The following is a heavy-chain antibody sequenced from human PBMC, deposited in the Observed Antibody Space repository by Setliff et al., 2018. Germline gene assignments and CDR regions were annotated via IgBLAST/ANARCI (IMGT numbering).Heavy chain of an antibody. V-gene: IGHV1-18*01. D-gene: IGHD2-21*01. J-gene: IGHJ4*02. CDR2: ISXXXXXX. Sequence: ASVKVSCKTSGFSFTSFGFSWVRQAPGQGLEWMGSISXXXXXXXXXXXXXXXXTMXXXXSTKTVYMELRSLTSDDTAVYYCTRSRAPSVVLAADFDFWGQGTPVTVSS. CDR3: TRSRAPSVVLAADFDF. CDR1: GFSFTSFG.